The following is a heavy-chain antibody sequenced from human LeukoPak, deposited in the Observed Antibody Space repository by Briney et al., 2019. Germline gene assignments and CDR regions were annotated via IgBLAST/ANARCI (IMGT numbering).Heavy chain of an antibody. CDR3: ARDRITDTAMVKFDY. CDR1: GFTFSSYS. J-gene: IGHJ4*02. V-gene: IGHV3-21*01. D-gene: IGHD5-18*01. Sequence: GSLRLSCAASGFTFSSYSMNWVRQAPGKGLEWVSSISSSSSYIYYADSVKGRFTISRDNAKNSLYLQMNSLRAEDTAVYYCARDRITDTAMVKFDYWGQGTLVTVSS. CDR2: ISSSSSYI.